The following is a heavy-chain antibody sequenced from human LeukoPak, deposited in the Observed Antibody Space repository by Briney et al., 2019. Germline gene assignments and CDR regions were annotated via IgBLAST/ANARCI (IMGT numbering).Heavy chain of an antibody. CDR3: ARGDGSNWYYYGMDV. V-gene: IGHV3-30*03. D-gene: IGHD3-10*01. J-gene: IGHJ6*02. CDR2: ISYDGSNK. CDR1: GFTFSSYG. Sequence: GALRLSCAASGFTFSSYGMHWVRQAPGKGLEWVAVISYDGSNKYYADSVKGRFTISRDNSKNTLYLQMNSLRAEDTAVYYCARGDGSNWYYYGMDVWGQGTTVTVSS.